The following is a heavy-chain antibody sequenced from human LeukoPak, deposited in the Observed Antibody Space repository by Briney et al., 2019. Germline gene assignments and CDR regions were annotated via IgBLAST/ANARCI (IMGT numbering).Heavy chain of an antibody. V-gene: IGHV3-23*01. CDR3: AKGSSSGRPYFFDY. D-gene: IGHD1-26*01. CDR2: ISGGSGSDT. CDR1: GFTFSGYE. Sequence: GGSLRLSCAASGFTFSGYEMSWVRQAPGKGLEWFAAISGGSGSDTYYADAVKGRFTISRDNSKTTLYLEMNTLRAEDTAVYYCAKGSSSGRPYFFDYWGQGTLVTVSS. J-gene: IGHJ4*02.